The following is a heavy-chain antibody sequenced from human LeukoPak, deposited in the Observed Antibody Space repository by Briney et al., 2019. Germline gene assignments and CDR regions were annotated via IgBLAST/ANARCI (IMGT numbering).Heavy chain of an antibody. J-gene: IGHJ4*02. CDR1: GYTFIDYY. D-gene: IGHD5-24*01. CDR2: INPNSGGT. V-gene: IGHV1-2*02. CDR3: ARDPERNYFGY. Sequence: EASVKVSCKASGYTFIDYYIHWVRQAPGQGLEWMGWINPNSGGTNYAQKFQGRVTMTRDTSISTAYMELSSLRSEDTAVYYCARDPERNYFGYWGQGTLVTVSS.